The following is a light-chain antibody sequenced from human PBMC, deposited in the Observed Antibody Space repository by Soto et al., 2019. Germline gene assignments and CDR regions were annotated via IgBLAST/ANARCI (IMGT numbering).Light chain of an antibody. CDR1: SSDVGGYNY. J-gene: IGLJ2*01. V-gene: IGLV2-14*01. CDR3: SSYISSSTLVV. Sequence: QSVLTQPASVSGSPGQSITISCTGTSSDVGGYNYVSWYQQHPGKAPKLMIYDVSNRPSGVSNRFSGSKSGNTVSLTISGLQAEDEADYYCSSYISSSTLVVFGGGTKVTVL. CDR2: DVS.